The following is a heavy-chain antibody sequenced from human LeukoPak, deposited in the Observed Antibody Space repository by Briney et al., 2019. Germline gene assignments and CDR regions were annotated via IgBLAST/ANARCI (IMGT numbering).Heavy chain of an antibody. D-gene: IGHD1-26*01. Sequence: SETLSPTCTVSGGSISSSSYYWGWIRQPPGKGLEWIGNIYYSGSTYYNPSLKSRVTISVDTSKNQFSLKLSSVTAADTAVYYCARDQVGAFDYWGQGTLVTVSS. V-gene: IGHV4-39*07. CDR1: GGSISSSSYY. CDR2: IYYSGST. J-gene: IGHJ4*02. CDR3: ARDQVGAFDY.